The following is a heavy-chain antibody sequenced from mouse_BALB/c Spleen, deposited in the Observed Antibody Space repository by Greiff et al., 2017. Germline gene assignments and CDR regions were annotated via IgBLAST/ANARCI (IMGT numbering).Heavy chain of an antibody. CDR3: NAWPTMITFYAMDY. CDR1: GFNIKDYY. D-gene: IGHD2-4*01. CDR2: IDPENGDT. Sequence: VQLQQSGAELVRSGASVKLSCTASGFNIKDYYMHWVKQRPEQGLEWIGWIDPENGDTEYAPKFQGKATMTADTSSNTAYLQLSSLTSEDTAVYYCNAWPTMITFYAMDYWGQGTSVTVSS. J-gene: IGHJ4*01. V-gene: IGHV14-4*02.